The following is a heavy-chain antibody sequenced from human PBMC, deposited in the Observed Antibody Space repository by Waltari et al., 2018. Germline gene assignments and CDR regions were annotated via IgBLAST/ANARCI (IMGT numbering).Heavy chain of an antibody. Sequence: QLQLQESGPGLVKPSETLSLTCTVSGGSISSSSYYWGWIRQPPGKGLEWIGSIYYSGSTDYNPYLKSRVTISVDTSKNQFSLKLSSVTAADTAVYYCARLHPMIVVVAASGYFDYWGQGTLVTVSS. J-gene: IGHJ4*02. CDR2: IYYSGST. CDR3: ARLHPMIVVVAASGYFDY. CDR1: GGSISSSSYY. V-gene: IGHV4-39*01. D-gene: IGHD3-22*01.